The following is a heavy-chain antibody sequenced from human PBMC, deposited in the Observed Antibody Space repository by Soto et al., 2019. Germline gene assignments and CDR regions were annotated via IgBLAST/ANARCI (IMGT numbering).Heavy chain of an antibody. J-gene: IGHJ4*02. CDR2: MNPFSGNA. V-gene: IGHV1-8*01. Sequence: QVQLVQSGAEVKKPGASVRVSCKASGYTFTSYDIYWVRQATGQGLEWMGWMNPFSGNAVYTQKFQDRVTMTRDTSINTAYMEMSGLRAEDTAVYYCTRGQGNHWGQGYLVNVAA. CDR3: TRGQGNH. CDR1: GYTFTSYD.